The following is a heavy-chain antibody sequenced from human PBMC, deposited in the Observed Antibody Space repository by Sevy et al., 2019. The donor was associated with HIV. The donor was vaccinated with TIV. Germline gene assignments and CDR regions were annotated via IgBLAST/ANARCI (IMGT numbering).Heavy chain of an antibody. J-gene: IGHJ3*01. D-gene: IGHD4-17*01. V-gene: IGHV3-30*02. CDR2: TRYDGTTK. CDR1: GFTFSRSG. Sequence: GGSLRLSCAATGFTFSRSGMHWVRQAPGKGLEWVSFTRYDGTTKNYADSVKGRFTISRDNSKNTLYLQMNSLRADDTAVYYRAKMGSTTVTTSDAFDLWGQGTMVTVSS. CDR3: AKMGSTTVTTSDAFDL.